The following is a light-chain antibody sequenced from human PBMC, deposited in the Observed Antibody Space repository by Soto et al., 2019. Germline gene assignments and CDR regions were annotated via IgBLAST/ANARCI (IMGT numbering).Light chain of an antibody. Sequence: VMTQSPATLSVSPGERVTLSCRASQSVRSNLAWYQQKPGQAPRLLIYGASTRATGLPARFSGSGSGTDFTLTISSLQSEDFAVYYCQQYNTWPPITFGQGTRLEIK. CDR1: QSVRSN. CDR3: QQYNTWPPIT. V-gene: IGKV3-15*01. J-gene: IGKJ5*01. CDR2: GAS.